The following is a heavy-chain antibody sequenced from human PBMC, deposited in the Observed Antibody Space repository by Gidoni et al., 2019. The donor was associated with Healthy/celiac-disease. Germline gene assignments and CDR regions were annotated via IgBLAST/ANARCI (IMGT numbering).Heavy chain of an antibody. CDR3: AYSSGWYGSAFDI. J-gene: IGHJ3*02. Sequence: EVQLLESGGGWGQPGGSRRLSGAASGFTCSSYAMRWVRQAPGKGLEWVSFISGSGGSTSYADSVKGRFTISRDNSKNTLYLQMNSLRAEDTAVYYCAYSSGWYGSAFDIWGQGTMVTVSS. CDR2: ISGSGGST. V-gene: IGHV3-23*01. CDR1: GFTCSSYA. D-gene: IGHD6-19*01.